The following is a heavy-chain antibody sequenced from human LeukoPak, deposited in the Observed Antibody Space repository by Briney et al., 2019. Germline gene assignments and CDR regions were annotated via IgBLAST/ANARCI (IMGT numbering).Heavy chain of an antibody. V-gene: IGHV1-18*01. CDR1: GYTFTSYG. Sequence: ASVKVSCKASGYTFTSYGISWVRQAPGQGLEWMGWISAYNGNTNYAQKLQGRVTMTTDTSTSTAYMELRSLRSDDTAVYYCARVLGAYYYYDSRATGHEIDYWGQGTLVTVSS. CDR2: ISAYNGNT. CDR3: ARVLGAYYYYDSRATGHEIDY. J-gene: IGHJ4*02. D-gene: IGHD3-22*01.